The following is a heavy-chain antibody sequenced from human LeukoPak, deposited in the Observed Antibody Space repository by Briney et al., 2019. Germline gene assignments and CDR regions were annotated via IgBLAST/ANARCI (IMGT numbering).Heavy chain of an antibody. CDR2: IIPIFGTA. J-gene: IGHJ6*03. CDR3: ARSRITMVQGVKTYYYYMDV. V-gene: IGHV1-69*13. Sequence: SVKVSCKASGGTFSSYAISWVRQAPGQGLEWMGGIIPIFGTANYAQKFQGRVTITADESTSTAYMELSSLRSEDTAVYYCARSRITMVQGVKTYYYYMDVWGKGTTVTVSS. CDR1: GGTFSSYA. D-gene: IGHD3-10*01.